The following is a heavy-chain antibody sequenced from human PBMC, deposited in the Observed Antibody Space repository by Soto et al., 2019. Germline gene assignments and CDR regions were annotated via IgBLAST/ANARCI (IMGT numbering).Heavy chain of an antibody. D-gene: IGHD3-10*01. CDR3: ARIYYYGSGSYPDAFDI. CDR2: TNPNSGNT. J-gene: IGHJ3*02. CDR1: GYTFTSYD. Sequence: ASVKVSCKASGYTFTSYDINWVRQATGQGLEWMGWTNPNSGNTGYAQKFQGRVTMTRNTSISTAYMELSSLRSEDTVVYFCARIYYYGSGSYPDAFDIWGQGTMVTVSS. V-gene: IGHV1-8*01.